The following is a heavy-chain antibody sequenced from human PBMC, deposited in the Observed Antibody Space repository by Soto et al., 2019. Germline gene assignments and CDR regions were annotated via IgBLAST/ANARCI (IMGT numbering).Heavy chain of an antibody. Sequence: LETLSLPCTVSGSSISGSYYYWAWLRQSPGKGPEWIGSVFYTGFTSYNPSLESRVSVSVDTSKSQFSLKLSAVTAADTAVYYCATSQKGYNWNYFDHWGQGALVTVSS. CDR2: VFYTGFT. V-gene: IGHV4-39*01. CDR3: ATSQKGYNWNYFDH. J-gene: IGHJ4*02. CDR1: GSSISGSYYY. D-gene: IGHD1-20*01.